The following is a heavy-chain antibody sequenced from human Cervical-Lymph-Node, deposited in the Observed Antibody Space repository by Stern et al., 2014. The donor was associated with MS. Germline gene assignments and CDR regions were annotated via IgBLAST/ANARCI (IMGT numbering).Heavy chain of an antibody. J-gene: IGHJ6*02. Sequence: QVQLMQSGSEVRKPGSSVNVTCKASGGTFRSFAVNWVRQAPGQGLEWVGGIIPVFGTPTYAQKFQGRVTIISDESTNTVSVELSSLTTDDTATYFCASAHPATRRGYKGMNVWGQGTTIAVSS. CDR2: IIPVFGTP. CDR1: GGTFRSFA. V-gene: IGHV1-69*01. D-gene: IGHD2-2*01. CDR3: ASAHPATRRGYKGMNV.